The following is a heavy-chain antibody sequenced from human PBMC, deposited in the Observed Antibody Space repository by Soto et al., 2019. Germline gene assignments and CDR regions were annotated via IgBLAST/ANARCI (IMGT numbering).Heavy chain of an antibody. CDR1: GFAVSANY. V-gene: IGHV3-53*02. D-gene: IGHD3-3*01. Sequence: EVQLVETGGGLIQPRGSLTLSCAASGFAVSANYMTWVRQAPGKGLEWVSFIYSGGHTYYADSVMGRFTISRDNSKNTVYLQMNSLRAEDTAVYYCVRGVFRALGVVRPVDSWGPGTLVTVSS. J-gene: IGHJ4*02. CDR3: VRGVFRALGVVRPVDS. CDR2: IYSGGHT.